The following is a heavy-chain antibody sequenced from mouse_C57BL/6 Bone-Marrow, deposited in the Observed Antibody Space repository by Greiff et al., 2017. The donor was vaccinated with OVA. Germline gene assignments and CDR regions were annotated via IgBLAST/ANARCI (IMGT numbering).Heavy chain of an antibody. V-gene: IGHV1-59*01. Sequence: QVQLQQPGAELVRPGTPVKLSCKASGYTFTSYWMHWVKQRPGQGLEWIGVIDPSDSYTNYNQKFKGKATLTVDTSSSTAYMQLSSLTSEDSAVYYCAREEAYYSNYGWYFDVWGTGTTVTVSS. CDR3: AREEAYYSNYGWYFDV. CDR1: GYTFTSYW. CDR2: IDPSDSYT. D-gene: IGHD2-5*01. J-gene: IGHJ1*03.